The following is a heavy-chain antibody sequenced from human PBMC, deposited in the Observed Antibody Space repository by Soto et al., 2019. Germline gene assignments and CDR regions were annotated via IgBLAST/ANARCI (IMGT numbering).Heavy chain of an antibody. J-gene: IGHJ3*01. CDR2: ISHSGTS. Sequence: QVQLQESGPGLVKPSGTLSLTCAVSGGSISSSHCWTCVRQSPGKGLEYIGEISHSGTSNSNPSLKSRVTLSVYKSKNRFSLTLSSVTAADTAVYYCARLVLTIPRGAFYAWGQGTLVIVYS. CDR1: GGSISSSHC. V-gene: IGHV4-4*02. D-gene: IGHD3-9*01. CDR3: ARLVLTIPRGAFYA.